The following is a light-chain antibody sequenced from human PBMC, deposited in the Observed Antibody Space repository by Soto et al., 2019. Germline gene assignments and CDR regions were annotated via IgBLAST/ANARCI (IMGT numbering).Light chain of an antibody. J-gene: IGKJ1*01. Sequence: DIVMTQSPDSLAVSLGERATINCKSSQSILSSSNNKHYLAWYQQRPGQAPRLLLYWASTRQSGVPDRFSGSGSGTDFTLTITSRQAEDVAVYYCHQYYSTPRTFGLGTKVEIK. V-gene: IGKV4-1*01. CDR1: QSILSSSNNKHY. CDR2: WAS. CDR3: HQYYSTPRT.